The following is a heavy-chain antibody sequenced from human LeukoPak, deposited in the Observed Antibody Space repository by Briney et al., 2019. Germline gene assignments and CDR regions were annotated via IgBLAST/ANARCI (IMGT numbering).Heavy chain of an antibody. CDR2: INPNSGGT. J-gene: IGHJ4*02. Sequence: ASVKVSCKASGYTFTGYYMHWVRQAPGHGLEWMGWINPNSGGTNYAQKFQGRVTRTRDTSISTAYMELSRLRSDDTAVYYCARDALYSSGWYLGTVSDWGQGTLVTVSS. CDR1: GYTFTGYY. D-gene: IGHD6-19*01. V-gene: IGHV1-2*02. CDR3: ARDALYSSGWYLGTVSD.